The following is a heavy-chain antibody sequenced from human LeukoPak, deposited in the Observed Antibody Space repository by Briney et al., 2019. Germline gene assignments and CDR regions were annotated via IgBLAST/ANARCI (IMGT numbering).Heavy chain of an antibody. J-gene: IGHJ4*02. D-gene: IGHD3-9*01. Sequence: GASVKVSCKASGYTFTSYGISWVRQAPGQGLEWMGWISAYNGNTNYAQKLQGRVTMTTDTPTSTAYMELRSLRSDDTAVYYCARDGEVSYYDISTGYFDYWGQGTLVTVSS. CDR3: ARDGEVSYYDISTGYFDY. CDR1: GYTFTSYG. CDR2: ISAYNGNT. V-gene: IGHV1-18*01.